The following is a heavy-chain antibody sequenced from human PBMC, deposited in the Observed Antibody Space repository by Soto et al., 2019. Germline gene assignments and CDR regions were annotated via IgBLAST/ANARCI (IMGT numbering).Heavy chain of an antibody. V-gene: IGHV4-31*03. CDR3: ARAYGSGDMDV. CDR2: IYYSGST. Sequence: QVQLQESGPGLVKPSQTLSLTCTVSGGSISRGGYYWSWIRQHPGKGLEWIGYIYYSGSTYYSPSLESRVTISVDTSKSQFSLKLSAVTGAGTAVYYCARAYGSGDMDVWGQGTTVTVSS. D-gene: IGHD3-10*01. J-gene: IGHJ6*02. CDR1: GGSISRGGYY.